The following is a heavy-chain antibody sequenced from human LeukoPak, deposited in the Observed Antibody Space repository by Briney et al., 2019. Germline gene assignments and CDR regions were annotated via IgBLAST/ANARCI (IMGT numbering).Heavy chain of an antibody. CDR2: ISGSGGST. CDR3: APMGYYFDY. J-gene: IGHJ4*02. Sequence: GGSLRLSXAASGFTFSSYAMSWVRQAPGKGLEWVSAISGSGGSTYYADSLKGRFTISRDNSKNTLYLQINSLRAEDTAVYYCAPMGYYFDYWGQGTLVTVSS. V-gene: IGHV3-23*01. D-gene: IGHD1-26*01. CDR1: GFTFSSYA.